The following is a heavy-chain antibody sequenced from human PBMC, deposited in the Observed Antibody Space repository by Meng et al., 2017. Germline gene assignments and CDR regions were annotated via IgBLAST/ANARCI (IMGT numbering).Heavy chain of an antibody. J-gene: IGHJ5*02. V-gene: IGHV3-23*01. D-gene: IGHD3-16*02. CDR2: ISGSGGST. CDR3: LTLNTRFDP. Sequence: GESLKISCAASGFTFSSYAMSWVRQAPGKGLEWVSAISGSGGSTYYADSVKGRFTISRDNSKNTLYLQMNSLRAEDTAVYYCLTLNTRFDPWGQGTLVTVSS. CDR1: GFTFSSYA.